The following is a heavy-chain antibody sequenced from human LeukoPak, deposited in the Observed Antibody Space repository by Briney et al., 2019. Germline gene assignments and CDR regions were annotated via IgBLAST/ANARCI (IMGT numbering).Heavy chain of an antibody. CDR2: INPNSGGT. V-gene: IGHV1-2*02. CDR3: ARDGVAAAGTNPLHNWFDP. D-gene: IGHD6-13*01. Sequence: GASVKVSCKASGYTFTGYYMHWVRQAPGQGLEWMGWINPNSGGTNYAQKFQGRVTMTRDTSISTAYMELSRLRSDDTAVYYCARDGVAAAGTNPLHNWFDPWGQGTLATVSS. CDR1: GYTFTGYY. J-gene: IGHJ5*02.